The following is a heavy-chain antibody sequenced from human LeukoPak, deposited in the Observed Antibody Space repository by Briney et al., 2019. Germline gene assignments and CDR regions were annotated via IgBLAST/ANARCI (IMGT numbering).Heavy chain of an antibody. CDR1: GYTFTSYY. CDR2: INLSGGTT. V-gene: IGHV1-46*01. CDR3: AKDQGISSSWYFPSGAFDY. D-gene: IGHD6-13*01. J-gene: IGHJ4*02. Sequence: ASVKVSCKASGYTFTSYYMHWVRQAPGQGLEWMGIINLSGGTTYYAQKFQGRVTMTNDMSTSAVYMELSSLRAEDTAVYYCAKDQGISSSWYFPSGAFDYWGQGTLVTVSS.